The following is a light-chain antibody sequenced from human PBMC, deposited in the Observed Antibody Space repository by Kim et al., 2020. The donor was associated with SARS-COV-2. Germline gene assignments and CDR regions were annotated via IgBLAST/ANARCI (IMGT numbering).Light chain of an antibody. CDR1: QDITNY. CDR2: VAS. CDR3: QQYDNLPYT. J-gene: IGKJ2*01. V-gene: IGKV1-33*01. Sequence: SATVGDRVTITCQASQDITNYLNWYQQKPGKAPKLLIYVASNLETGVPSRFSGSGSATDFTFTISRLQPEDIATYYCQQYDNLPYTFGKGTKLEI.